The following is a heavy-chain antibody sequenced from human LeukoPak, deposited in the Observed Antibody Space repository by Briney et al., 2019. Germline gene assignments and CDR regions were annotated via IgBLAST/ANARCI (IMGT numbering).Heavy chain of an antibody. V-gene: IGHV3-33*01. CDR1: GFTFSSYG. CDR2: IWYDGSNK. Sequence: QAGGSLRLSCAASGFTFSSYGMRWVRQAPGKGLEWVAVIWYDGSNKYYADSVKGRFTISRDNAKNSLYLQMNSLRAEDTAVYYCARGAASSSDLDYWGQGTLVTVSS. CDR3: ARGAASSSDLDY. D-gene: IGHD6-6*01. J-gene: IGHJ4*02.